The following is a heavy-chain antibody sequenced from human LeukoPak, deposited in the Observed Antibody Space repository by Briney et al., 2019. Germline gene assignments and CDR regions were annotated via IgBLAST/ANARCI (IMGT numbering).Heavy chain of an antibody. CDR1: GFTFSDSY. D-gene: IGHD7-27*01. Sequence: PGGSLRLSCAASGFTFSDSYISWIRQVPGKGLEWISYISSSGGTIYYADSAKGRFTISRDNAKNSLYLQMNSLRAEDTAVYYCAKEGGDWGEGYFDYWGQGTLVTVSS. CDR3: AKEGGDWGEGYFDY. J-gene: IGHJ4*02. V-gene: IGHV3-11*01. CDR2: ISSSGGTI.